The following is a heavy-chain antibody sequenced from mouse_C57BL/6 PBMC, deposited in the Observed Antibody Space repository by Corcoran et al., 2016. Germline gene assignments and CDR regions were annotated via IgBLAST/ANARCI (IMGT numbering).Heavy chain of an antibody. D-gene: IGHD2-1*01. CDR3: ARCPIYYGKPYAMDY. Sequence: EVQLQQSGPELVKPGASVKIPCKASGYTFTDYNMDWVKQSHGKSLEWIGDINPNNGGTIYNQKFKGKATLTVDKSSSTAYMELRSLTSEDTAVYYCARCPIYYGKPYAMDYWGQGTSVTVSS. V-gene: IGHV1-18*01. J-gene: IGHJ4*01. CDR1: GYTFTDYN. CDR2: INPNNGGT.